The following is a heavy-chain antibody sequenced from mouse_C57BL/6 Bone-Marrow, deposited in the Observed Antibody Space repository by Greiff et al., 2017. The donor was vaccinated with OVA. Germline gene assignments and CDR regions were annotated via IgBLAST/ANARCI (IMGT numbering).Heavy chain of an antibody. CDR3: AGDLYYYGSSPYYYAMDY. CDR2: IYPGGGYT. J-gene: IGHJ4*01. CDR1: GYTFTNYW. D-gene: IGHD1-1*01. V-gene: IGHV1-63*01. Sequence: QVQLQQSGAELVRPGTSVKMSCKASGYTFTNYWIGWAKQRPGHGLEWIGDIYPGGGYTNYNEKFKGKATLTADKSSSTAYMQFSSLTSEDSAIYYCAGDLYYYGSSPYYYAMDYWGQGTSVTVSS.